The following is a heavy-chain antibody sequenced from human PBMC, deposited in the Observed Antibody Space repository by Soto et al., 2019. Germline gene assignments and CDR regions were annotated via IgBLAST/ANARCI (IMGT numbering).Heavy chain of an antibody. D-gene: IGHD4-4*01. V-gene: IGHV4-39*01. J-gene: IGHJ4*02. CDR2: IYYSGST. Sequence: PSETLSLTCTVSGGSISSSSYYWGWIRQPPGKGLEWIGSIYYSGSTYYNPSLKSRVTISVDTSKNQFSLKLSSVTAADTAVYYCARHLGPPVTTHIDYWGQGTLVTVSS. CDR3: ARHLGPPVTTHIDY. CDR1: GGSISSSSYY.